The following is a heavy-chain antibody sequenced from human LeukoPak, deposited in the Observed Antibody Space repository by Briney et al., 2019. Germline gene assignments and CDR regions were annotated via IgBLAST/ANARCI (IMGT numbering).Heavy chain of an antibody. D-gene: IGHD5-24*01. CDR3: AEEAGDGYNYKGYFDY. J-gene: IGHJ4*02. V-gene: IGHV1-69*05. CDR1: GGTFSSYA. Sequence: ASVKVSCKASGGTFSSYAISWVRQAPGQGLEWMGRIIPIFGTANYAQEFQDRVTITTDESTSTAYMELSSLRSEDTAVYYCAEEAGDGYNYKGYFDYWGQGTLVTVSS. CDR2: IIPIFGTA.